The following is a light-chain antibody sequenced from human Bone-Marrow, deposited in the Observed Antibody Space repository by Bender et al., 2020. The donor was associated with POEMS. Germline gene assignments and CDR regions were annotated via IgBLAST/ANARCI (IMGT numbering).Light chain of an antibody. V-gene: IGLV2-14*03. J-gene: IGLJ3*02. CDR2: DVT. CDR1: SSAVFRYNY. CDR3: SSYTSTLTPWV. Sequence: QSALTQPHSVSGSPGQSVTISCTGTSSAVFRYNYVSWYQQHPGKVPKLLIYDVTNRPSGVSDRFSGSKSGNTASLTISGLRSEDEADYYCSSYTSTLTPWVFGGGTKLTVL.